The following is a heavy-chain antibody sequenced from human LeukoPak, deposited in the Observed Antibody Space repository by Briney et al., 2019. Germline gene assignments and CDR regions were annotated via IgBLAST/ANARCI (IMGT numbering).Heavy chain of an antibody. CDR3: AKDLETVRYYGSGQSYFDY. CDR1: GFTVSSNY. J-gene: IGHJ4*02. CDR2: IYSGGST. V-gene: IGHV3-66*01. D-gene: IGHD3-10*01. Sequence: GGSLRLSCAASGFTVSSNYMSWVRQAPGKGLEWVSVIYSGGSTYYADSVKGRFTISRDNSKNTLYLQMNSLRAEDTAVYYCAKDLETVRYYGSGQSYFDYWGQGTLVTVSS.